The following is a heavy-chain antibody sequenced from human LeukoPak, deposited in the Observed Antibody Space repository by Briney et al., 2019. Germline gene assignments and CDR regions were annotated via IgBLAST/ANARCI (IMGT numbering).Heavy chain of an antibody. Sequence: SETLSLTCAVYGGSFSGYYWSWIRQPPGKGLEWIGEINHSGSTNYNPSLKSRVTISVDTSKNQFSLKLSSVTAADTAVYYCARRWLSWCQGALVTVSS. CDR2: INHSGST. CDR3: ARRWLS. CDR1: GGSFSGYY. V-gene: IGHV4-34*01. J-gene: IGHJ5*02. D-gene: IGHD5-12*01.